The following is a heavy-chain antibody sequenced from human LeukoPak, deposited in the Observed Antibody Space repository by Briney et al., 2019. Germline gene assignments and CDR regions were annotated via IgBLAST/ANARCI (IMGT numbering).Heavy chain of an antibody. CDR1: GVSISSGSYY. V-gene: IGHV4-61*02. Sequence: SETLSLTCTVSGVSISSGSYYWSWLRQPAGKGLEWIGRIYTSGSTNYNPSLKSRVTISVDTSKNQFSLKLSSVTAADTAVYYCARAIQSALSVRYTYYMDVWGKGTTVTVSS. D-gene: IGHD2-2*02. CDR3: ARAIQSALSVRYTYYMDV. CDR2: IYTSGST. J-gene: IGHJ6*03.